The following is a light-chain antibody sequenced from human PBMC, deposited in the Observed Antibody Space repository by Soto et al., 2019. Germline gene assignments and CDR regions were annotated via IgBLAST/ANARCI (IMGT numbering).Light chain of an antibody. CDR3: QHYGTSRT. J-gene: IGKJ1*01. Sequence: EVVLTQSPGTLSLSPGERVTLSCRASQSVGSSYLTWYQQKPGQAPRLLIYGASSRATGIPDRFSGSGSGTDFTLTISRLEPEDFAVYYCQHYGTSRTFGRGTKVEIK. V-gene: IGKV3-20*01. CDR2: GAS. CDR1: QSVGSSY.